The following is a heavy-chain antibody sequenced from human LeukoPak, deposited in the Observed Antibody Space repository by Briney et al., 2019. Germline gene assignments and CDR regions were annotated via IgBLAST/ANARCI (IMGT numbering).Heavy chain of an antibody. CDR3: ARVPRDYYDSSGRIDY. D-gene: IGHD3-22*01. Sequence: SETLSLTCTVSGGSISSGDYYWSWIRQPPGKGLEWIGSIYYSGSTYYNPSLKSRVTISVDTSKNQFSLKLSSVTAADTAVYYCARVPRDYYDSSGRIDYWGQGTLVAVSS. CDR2: IYYSGST. CDR1: GGSISSGDYY. V-gene: IGHV4-39*07. J-gene: IGHJ4*02.